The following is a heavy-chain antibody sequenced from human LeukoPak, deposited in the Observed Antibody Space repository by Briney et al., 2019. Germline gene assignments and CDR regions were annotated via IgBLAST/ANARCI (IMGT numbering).Heavy chain of an antibody. CDR1: GFTFSSYA. V-gene: IGHV3-30-3*01. Sequence: GGSLRLSCAASGFTFSSYAMHWVRQAPGKGLEWVAVISYDGSNKYYADSVKGRFTISRDNAKNTLYLQMNSLRAEDTAVYYCAREGIAAAGPDAFDIWGQGTMDTVSS. D-gene: IGHD6-13*01. J-gene: IGHJ3*02. CDR2: ISYDGSNK. CDR3: AREGIAAAGPDAFDI.